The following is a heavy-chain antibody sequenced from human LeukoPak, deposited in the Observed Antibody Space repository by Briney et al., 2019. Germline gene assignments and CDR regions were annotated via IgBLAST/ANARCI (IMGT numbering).Heavy chain of an antibody. V-gene: IGHV4-34*01. Sequence: SETLSLTSAVYGGSFTGYYWSWIRQPPGKWLEWIGEINHSGSTNYNPSLKSRVTISVDTSKNQFSLKLSSVTAADTAVYYCARGVRSDCSSTSCYISHTFDYWGQGTLVTVSS. CDR3: ARGVRSDCSSTSCYISHTFDY. J-gene: IGHJ4*02. D-gene: IGHD2-2*02. CDR1: GGSFTGYY. CDR2: INHSGST.